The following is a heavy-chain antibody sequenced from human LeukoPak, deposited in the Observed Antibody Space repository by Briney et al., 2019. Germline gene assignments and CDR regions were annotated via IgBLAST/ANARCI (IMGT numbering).Heavy chain of an antibody. CDR2: ISSSSNYR. D-gene: IGHD2-2*02. CDR3: ARTSVAAAISPYSCDY. Sequence: GGSLRLSCAASGFTFGSYSMNWVRQAPGKGLEWVSFISSSSNYRYYADSVKGRFTISRDNAKNSLYLQMASLRAEDTAVYYCARTSVAAAISPYSCDYWGQGTLVTVSS. V-gene: IGHV3-21*01. J-gene: IGHJ4*02. CDR1: GFTFGSYS.